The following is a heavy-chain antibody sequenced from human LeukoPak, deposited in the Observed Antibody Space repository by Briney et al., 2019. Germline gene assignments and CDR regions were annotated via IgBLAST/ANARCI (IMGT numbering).Heavy chain of an antibody. CDR1: GGTFSSYA. D-gene: IGHD5-12*01. CDR3: ARLFEYSGYVTSNWFDP. V-gene: IGHV1-69*13. J-gene: IGHJ5*02. CDR2: IIPIFGTA. Sequence: SVKVSCKASGGTFSSYAISWVRQAPGQGLEWMGGIIPIFGTANYAQKFQGRVTITADESTSTAYMELSSLRSEDTAVYYCARLFEYSGYVTSNWFDPWGQGTLVTVSS.